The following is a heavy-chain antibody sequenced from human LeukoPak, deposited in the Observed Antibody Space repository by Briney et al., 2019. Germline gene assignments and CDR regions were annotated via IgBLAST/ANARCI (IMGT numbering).Heavy chain of an antibody. Sequence: ASVKVSCKASGYTFTGCYMHWVRQAPGQGLEWMGWINPNSGGTNYAQQFQGRVTMTRDTSISTAYMELSRLRSDDTAVYYCARVAQQLVPTHFDYWGQGTLVTVSS. CDR1: GYTFTGCY. D-gene: IGHD6-13*01. CDR2: INPNSGGT. J-gene: IGHJ4*02. V-gene: IGHV1-2*02. CDR3: ARVAQQLVPTHFDY.